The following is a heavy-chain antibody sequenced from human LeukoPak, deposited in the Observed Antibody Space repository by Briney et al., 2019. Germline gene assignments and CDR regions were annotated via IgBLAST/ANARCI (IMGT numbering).Heavy chain of an antibody. J-gene: IGHJ1*01. CDR1: GGSISSSSYY. D-gene: IGHD2-21*01. CDR2: IYYSGST. Sequence: SETLSLTCTVSGGSISSSSYYWGWVRQPPGKGLEWIGSIYYSGSTYYNPSLKSRVTISVDTSKNQFSLKLSSVTVADTAVYYCAKVVVKAEYFQHWGQGTLVTVSS. CDR3: AKVVVKAEYFQH. V-gene: IGHV4-39*01.